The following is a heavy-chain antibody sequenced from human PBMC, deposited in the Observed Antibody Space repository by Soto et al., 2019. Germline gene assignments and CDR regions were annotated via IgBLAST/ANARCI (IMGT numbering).Heavy chain of an antibody. J-gene: IGHJ3*02. D-gene: IGHD4-17*01. CDR3: ARSVTTNAFDI. CDR2: IYYSGST. CDR1: GGSISSSTYY. V-gene: IGHV4-39*01. Sequence: PSETLSLTCTVSGGSISSSTYYWGWIRQPPGKGLEWIGSIYYSGSTYYNPSLKSRVTISVDTSKNQFSLKLSSVTAADTAVFYCARSVTTNAFDIWGQGTMVTVSS.